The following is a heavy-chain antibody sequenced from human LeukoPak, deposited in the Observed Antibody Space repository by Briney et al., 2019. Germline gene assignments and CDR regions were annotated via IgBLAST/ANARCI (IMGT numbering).Heavy chain of an antibody. CDR2: VSGDGTTT. CDR3: ARGGGGVVRNGLDV. V-gene: IGHV3-74*01. CDR1: GFTFSTYW. D-gene: IGHD2-15*01. Sequence: PGGSLRLSCAASGFTFSTYWMHWVRQAPGKGLVWVSRVSGDGTTTNYADSVKGRFSISRDNAKNTLFLQASSLTDEDTAVYYCARGGGGVVRNGLDVWGLGTTVTVSS. J-gene: IGHJ6*02.